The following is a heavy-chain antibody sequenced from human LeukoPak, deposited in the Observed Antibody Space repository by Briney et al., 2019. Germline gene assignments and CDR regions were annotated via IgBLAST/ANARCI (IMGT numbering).Heavy chain of an antibody. CDR2: IYYSGST. D-gene: IGHD2-15*01. CDR3: VRDCFCSGGTCDDCFDP. J-gene: IGHJ5*02. Sequence: SETLSLTCTVSGGSISSHYWSWIRQPPGKGLEWIGYIYYSGSTNYNPSLKSRVTISVDTSKNQFSLKLSSVTAADTAVYYCVRDCFCSGGTCDDCFDPWGQGTLVTVSS. V-gene: IGHV4-59*11. CDR1: GGSISSHY.